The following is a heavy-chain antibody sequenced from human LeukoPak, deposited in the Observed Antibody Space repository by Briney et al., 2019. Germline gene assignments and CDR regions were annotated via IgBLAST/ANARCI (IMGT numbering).Heavy chain of an antibody. CDR2: IYHIGST. V-gene: IGHV4-38-2*01. CDR3: ARGGGEDYDILTGYYPPHPLPSDAFDI. D-gene: IGHD3-9*01. CDR1: GDSISSGYY. J-gene: IGHJ3*02. Sequence: SETLSLTCALSGDSISSGYYWGWIPRPPGKGLEWIGSIYHIGSTYYNPSLTSRVSISVDTSKNQFSLKLSSVTAADTAVYYCARGGGEDYDILTGYYPPHPLPSDAFDIWGQGTMVTVSS.